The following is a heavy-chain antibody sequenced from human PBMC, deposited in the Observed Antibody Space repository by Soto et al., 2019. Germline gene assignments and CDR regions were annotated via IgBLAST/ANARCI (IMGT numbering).Heavy chain of an antibody. D-gene: IGHD2-21*02. V-gene: IGHV1-3*01. CDR1: GYTFTSYA. CDR3: ARTLHGDSTGAFDY. CDR2: INAGNGNT. Sequence: ASVKVSCKASGYTFTSYAMHWVRQAPGQRLEWMGWINAGNGNTKYSQKFQGRVTITRDTSASTAYMELSSLRAEDTALYYCARTLHGDSTGAFDYWGLGTLVTVSS. J-gene: IGHJ4*02.